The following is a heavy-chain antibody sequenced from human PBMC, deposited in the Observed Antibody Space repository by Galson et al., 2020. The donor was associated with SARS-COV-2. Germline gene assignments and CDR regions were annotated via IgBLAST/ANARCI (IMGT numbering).Heavy chain of an antibody. CDR1: GYTFTNYD. V-gene: IGHV1-8*01. J-gene: IGHJ5*02. CDR2: MNPKSGNT. D-gene: IGHD5-18*01. CDR3: ARVWERGFSYGNWFDP. Sequence: ASVKVSCKASGYTFTNYDINWVRQATGEGLEWMGWMNPKSGNTGYVQKFQGRVTMTGDTSTSTAYMELTSLRSEDTGVYYCARVWERGFSYGNWFDPWGQGTLVTVSS.